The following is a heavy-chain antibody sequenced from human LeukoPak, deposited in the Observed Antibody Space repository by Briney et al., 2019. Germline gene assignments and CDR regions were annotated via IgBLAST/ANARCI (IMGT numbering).Heavy chain of an antibody. J-gene: IGHJ4*02. CDR2: IYTSGST. CDR1: GGSISSYY. CDR3: ARGLRFLVWYYFDY. V-gene: IGHV4-4*07. Sequence: SETLSLTCTVSGGSISSYYWSWIRQPAGKGLEWIGRIYTSGSTNYNPSLKSRVTMSVDTSKNQFSLKLSSVTAADTAVCYCARGLRFLVWYYFDYWGQGTLVTVSS. D-gene: IGHD3-3*01.